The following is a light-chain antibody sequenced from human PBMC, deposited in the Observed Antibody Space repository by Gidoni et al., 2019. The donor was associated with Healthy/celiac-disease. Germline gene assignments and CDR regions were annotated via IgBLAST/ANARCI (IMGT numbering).Light chain of an antibody. CDR3: QAWDSSTVV. CDR2: KDS. V-gene: IGLV3-1*01. CDR1: KLGDKY. J-gene: IGLJ2*01. Sequence: SYELTQPPSVSVSPGQTASITCSGDKLGDKYACWYQQKPGQSPVLVIHKDSKRPSGIPERFSGSNSGNTATLTISWTQAMDEADYYCQAWDSSTVVFGGGTKLTVL.